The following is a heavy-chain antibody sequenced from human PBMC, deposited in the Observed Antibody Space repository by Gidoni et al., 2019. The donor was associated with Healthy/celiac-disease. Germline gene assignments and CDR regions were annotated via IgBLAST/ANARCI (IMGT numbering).Heavy chain of an antibody. J-gene: IGHJ4*02. Sequence: QVQLQESGPGLVKPSETLSLTCTVSGYSISSGSYWGWIRQPPGKGLEWIGSIYHSGSTYYNPSLKSRVTISVDTSKNQFSLKLSSVTAADTAVYYCAMTWRFWSGWSVSLGELSSYSIDYWGQGTLVTVSS. CDR1: GYSISSGSY. CDR3: AMTWRFWSGWSVSLGELSSYSIDY. V-gene: IGHV4-38-2*02. CDR2: IYHSGST. D-gene: IGHD3-16*02.